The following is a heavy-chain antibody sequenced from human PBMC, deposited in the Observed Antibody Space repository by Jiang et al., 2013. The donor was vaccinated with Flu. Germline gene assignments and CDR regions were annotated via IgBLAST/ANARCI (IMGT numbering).Heavy chain of an antibody. CDR1: GFTFDDYA. V-gene: IGHV3-9*01. D-gene: IGHD3-3*01. CDR2: IWWNSATV. CDR3: AKDIRHGTYDLGHWDYYGMDV. Sequence: VQLVESGGGLVQPGRSLRLSCAASGFTFDDYAMHWVRQPPGKGLEWVAGIWWNSATVGYADSVKGRFTVSRDNAKNSLYLQMNSLRAEDTALYYCAKDIRHGTYDLGHWDYYGMDVVGP. J-gene: IGHJ6*02.